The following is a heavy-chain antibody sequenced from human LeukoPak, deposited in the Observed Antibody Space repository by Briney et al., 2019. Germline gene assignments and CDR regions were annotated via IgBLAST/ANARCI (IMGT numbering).Heavy chain of an antibody. V-gene: IGHV3-74*01. J-gene: IGHJ3*02. Sequence: AGGSLRLSCAASGFTFSSYSMNWVRQAPGKGLVWVARINSDGSSTSYADSVKGRFTISRDNAKNTLYLQMNSLRAEDTAVYFCLRGGYYSHDAFDIWGQGTMVTVSS. CDR2: INSDGSST. CDR3: LRGGYYSHDAFDI. CDR1: GFTFSSYS. D-gene: IGHD3-22*01.